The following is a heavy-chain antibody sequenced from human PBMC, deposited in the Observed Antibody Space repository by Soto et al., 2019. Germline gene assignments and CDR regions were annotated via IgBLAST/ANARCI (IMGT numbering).Heavy chain of an antibody. CDR2: IVVGSGNT. V-gene: IGHV1-58*01. Sequence: SVKVSCKASGFTFTSSAVQWVRQARGQRLEWIGWIVVGSGNTNYAQKFQERVTITRDMSTSTAYMELSSLRSEDTAVYYCAADPSIEAGTYYFDYWGQGTLVTVSS. CDR1: GFTFTSSA. D-gene: IGHD6-25*01. J-gene: IGHJ4*02. CDR3: AADPSIEAGTYYFDY.